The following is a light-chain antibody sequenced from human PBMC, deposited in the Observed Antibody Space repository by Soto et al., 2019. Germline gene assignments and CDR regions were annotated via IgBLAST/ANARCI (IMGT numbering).Light chain of an antibody. V-gene: IGKV3-11*01. CDR2: EAS. CDR3: QQHINWPLT. J-gene: IGKJ4*01. CDR1: QTVSSS. Sequence: IVLTQHKGTLSLSPGERATLSCRASQTVSSSLAWYQQKPGQAPRLLIYEASNRATGIPARFSGSGSRADFTLTISSLEPEDFALYYCQQHINWPLTFGGGSKV.